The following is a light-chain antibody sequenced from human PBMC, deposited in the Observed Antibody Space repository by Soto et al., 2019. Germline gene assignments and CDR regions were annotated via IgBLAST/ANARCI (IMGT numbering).Light chain of an antibody. V-gene: IGLV2-14*01. J-gene: IGLJ2*01. CDR2: DVR. CDR1: SSDVGGYNY. Sequence: QSALTQPASVSGSPGQSITISCTGTSSDVGGYNYVSWYQQHPGKAPKLMIYDVRTRPSGVSNRCSGSKSGNTASLTISGLQAEDEADYYCSSYTSSSTLVVFGGGTQRTVL. CDR3: SSYTSSSTLVV.